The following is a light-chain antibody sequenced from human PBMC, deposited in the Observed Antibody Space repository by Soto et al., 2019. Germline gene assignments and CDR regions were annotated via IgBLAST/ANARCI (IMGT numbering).Light chain of an antibody. CDR2: GAS. CDR1: QSIGNNY. Sequence: EIVLTQSPGTLSLSPRERATLSCRASQSIGNNYLAWYQHKPGQAPRLLIYGASNRAPGIPDRFGGSGSGTDFTLTIRRLEPEDFAIYSCQQYAASPRTFGQGTQVEVK. J-gene: IGKJ1*01. V-gene: IGKV3-20*01. CDR3: QQYAASPRT.